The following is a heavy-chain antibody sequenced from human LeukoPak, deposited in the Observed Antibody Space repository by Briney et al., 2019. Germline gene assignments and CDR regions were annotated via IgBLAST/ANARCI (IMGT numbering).Heavy chain of an antibody. Sequence: GGSLRLSCAASGFTFSSYSMNWVRQAPGKGLEWVSSISSSSSYIYYADSVKGRFTISRDNAKNSLYLQMNSLRAEDTAVYYCSRADWDTAMIDYWGQGTLVTVSS. V-gene: IGHV3-21*01. CDR1: GFTFSSYS. CDR2: ISSSSSYI. CDR3: SRADWDTAMIDY. D-gene: IGHD5-18*01. J-gene: IGHJ4*02.